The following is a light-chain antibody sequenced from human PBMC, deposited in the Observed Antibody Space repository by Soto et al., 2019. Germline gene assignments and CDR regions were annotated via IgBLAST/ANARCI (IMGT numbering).Light chain of an antibody. V-gene: IGKV1-27*01. CDR2: AAS. CDR1: QGISSY. CDR3: QKYNSAPQT. J-gene: IGKJ1*01. Sequence: VDRVPIPCRASQGISSYLAWYQQKPGKAPKLLIYAASTLQSGVPSRFSGSGSGTDFTLTISSLQPEDVATYYCQKYNSAPQTFGQGTKVDIK.